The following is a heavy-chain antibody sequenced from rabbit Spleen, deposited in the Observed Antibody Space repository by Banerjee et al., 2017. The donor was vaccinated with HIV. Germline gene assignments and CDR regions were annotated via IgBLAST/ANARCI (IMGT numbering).Heavy chain of an antibody. J-gene: IGHJ4*01. CDR3: ARDLTGVIGWNFKL. CDR1: GFTISSSYY. V-gene: IGHV1S45*01. D-gene: IGHD1-1*01. Sequence: QEQLVESGGGLVQPEGSLTLTCTASGFTISSSYYMCWVRQAPGKGLEWIACIYLGSSTSTYYATWAKGRFTISKTSSTTVTLQMTSLTATDTATYFCARDLTGVIGWNFKLWGQGTLVTVS. CDR2: IYLGSSTST.